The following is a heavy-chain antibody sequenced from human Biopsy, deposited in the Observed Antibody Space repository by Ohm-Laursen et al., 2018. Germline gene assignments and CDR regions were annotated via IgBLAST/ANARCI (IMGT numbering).Heavy chain of an antibody. CDR3: ARLGSGDYFPTFFDF. D-gene: IGHD5-12*01. CDR2: ISYSGTT. J-gene: IGHJ4*02. CDR1: GVSVTSRGYY. Sequence: SDTLSLTCTVSGVSVTSRGYYWTWIRQPPGTGVEWIGHISYSGTTNYKSSLRSRVTISVDPSKNQFSLRLSSVTAADTAVYYCARLGSGDYFPTFFDFWGQGALVTVSS. V-gene: IGHV4-61*08.